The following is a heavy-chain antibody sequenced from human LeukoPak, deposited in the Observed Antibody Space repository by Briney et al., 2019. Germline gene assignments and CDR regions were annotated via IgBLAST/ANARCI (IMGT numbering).Heavy chain of an antibody. CDR2: FSGSGGST. Sequence: GSLRLSCSASGFTFSSYSLSLVRQAPGKGLEWGSAFSGSGGSTYYADSVKGRFTISRDNSKNTLYLQMNSLRAEDTAVYYYAKDPFTYYDFWSGYALSPFDYWGQGTLVTVSS. J-gene: IGHJ4*02. CDR1: GFTFSSYS. V-gene: IGHV3-23*01. D-gene: IGHD3-3*01. CDR3: AKDPFTYYDFWSGYALSPFDY.